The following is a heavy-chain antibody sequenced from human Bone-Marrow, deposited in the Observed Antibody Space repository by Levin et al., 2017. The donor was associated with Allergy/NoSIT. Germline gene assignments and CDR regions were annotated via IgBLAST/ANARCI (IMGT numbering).Heavy chain of an antibody. CDR1: GFDFSSKT. CDR3: ARSQMWFEGPDY. J-gene: IGHJ4*02. CDR2: ISSSSTYI. D-gene: IGHD5-18*01. V-gene: IGHV3-21*01. Sequence: GESLKISCAASGFDFSSKTMSWVRQAPGKGLQWVSSISSSSTYIFYADSVKGRFTISRDNAKNSLYLQMSSLRAEDMGVYYCARSQMWFEGPDYWGQGTLVTVSS.